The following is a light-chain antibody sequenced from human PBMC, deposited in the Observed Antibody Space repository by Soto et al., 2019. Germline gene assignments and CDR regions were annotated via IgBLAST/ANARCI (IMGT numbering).Light chain of an antibody. CDR2: NND. J-gene: IGLJ3*02. V-gene: IGLV1-44*01. CDR1: TSNIGSNS. CDR3: AVWDDSLDGRL. Sequence: QSVLTQPPSASGAPGQRVTISCSGSTSNIGSNSVSWYQQLPGTAPKLLICNNDQRPSGVPDRFSGSKSVTSASLAISGLQSDDEAEYYCAVWDDSLDGRLFGGGTKVTVL.